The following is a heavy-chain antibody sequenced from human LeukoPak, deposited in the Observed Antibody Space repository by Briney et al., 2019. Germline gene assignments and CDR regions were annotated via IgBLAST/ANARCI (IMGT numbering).Heavy chain of an antibody. V-gene: IGHV3-23*01. Sequence: PGGSLRLSCAASGFTFSSYAMSWVPQAPGKGLEWVSAISGSGGSTYYADSVKGRFTISRDNSRHTLYLQMNSLRAEDTAVYYCAKTYFYGSGSRYYFDYWGQGTLVTVSS. CDR3: AKTYFYGSGSRYYFDY. J-gene: IGHJ4*02. CDR1: GFTFSSYA. D-gene: IGHD3-10*01. CDR2: ISGSGGST.